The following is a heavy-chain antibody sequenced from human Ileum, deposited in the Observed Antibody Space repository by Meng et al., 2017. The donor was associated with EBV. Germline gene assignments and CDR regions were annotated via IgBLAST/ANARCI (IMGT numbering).Heavy chain of an antibody. Sequence: QVQMVQSGSEVKKPGASVTVSCKAPGYIFTSDDVNWVRQTPGQGLEWIGWMNPTSGRTGYAQKFQGRVTMTTDTSTSTAYMELRSLRSDDTAVYYCARVGARGGSCYYWGQGTLVTVSS. CDR2: MNPTSGRT. CDR3: ARVGARGGSCYY. J-gene: IGHJ4*02. CDR1: GYIFTSDD. V-gene: IGHV1-8*01. D-gene: IGHD2-15*01.